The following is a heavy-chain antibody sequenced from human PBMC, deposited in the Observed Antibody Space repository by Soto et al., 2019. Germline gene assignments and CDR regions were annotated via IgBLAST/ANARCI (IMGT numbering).Heavy chain of an antibody. CDR3: AKDPIRWLRGYFDY. J-gene: IGHJ4*02. V-gene: IGHV3-66*01. D-gene: IGHD5-12*01. CDR2: IYVGGST. Sequence: GGSLRLSCAASGFTVSSNYMSWVRQAPGKGLEWVSAIYVGGSTYYAESVKARFTISRDNSKNTLYQQMNSLRAEDTAVYYCAKDPIRWLRGYFDYWGQGTLVTVSS. CDR1: GFTVSSNY.